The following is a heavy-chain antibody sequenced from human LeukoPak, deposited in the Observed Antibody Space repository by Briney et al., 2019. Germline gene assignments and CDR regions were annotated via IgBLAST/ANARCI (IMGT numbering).Heavy chain of an antibody. Sequence: GGSLRLSCAASGFTFDDYAMHWVRQAPGKGLEWVSGINWNSGSLGYADSVKGRFTISRDNAKNSLYLQMNSLRAEDTALYYCARALTDSSSSYNWFDPWGQGTLVTVSS. J-gene: IGHJ5*02. CDR2: INWNSGSL. CDR3: ARALTDSSSSYNWFDP. CDR1: GFTFDDYA. V-gene: IGHV3-9*01. D-gene: IGHD6-6*01.